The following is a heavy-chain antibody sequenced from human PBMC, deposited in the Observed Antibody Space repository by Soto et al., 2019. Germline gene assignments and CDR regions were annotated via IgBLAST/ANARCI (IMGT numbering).Heavy chain of an antibody. D-gene: IGHD5-12*01. J-gene: IGHJ4*02. CDR2: ISYDGSNN. CDR3: AKAGGYSGYESYDY. V-gene: IGHV3-30-3*01. CDR1: GFTFSDYA. Sequence: QVQLVESGGCAVQPGRSLRLSCAASGFTFSDYAMHWVRQAPGKGLEWVAFISYDGSNNYYADSVKGRFTLSRDNSENTLSLQMNSLRPEDTAVYYCAKAGGYSGYESYDYWGQGTLVTVSS.